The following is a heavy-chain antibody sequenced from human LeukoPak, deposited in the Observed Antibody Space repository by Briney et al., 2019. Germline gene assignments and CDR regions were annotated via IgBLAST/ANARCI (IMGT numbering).Heavy chain of an antibody. J-gene: IGHJ4*02. Sequence: PGRSLRLSCTGSGFTFGDYAMTWVRQAPGKGLEWVGFIRSQIYGGTPEYAASVKGRFTLSRDDSEGVAYLQMNSLKTEDTAVYYCTRDQTPYYWGQGTLVTVSS. CDR3: TRDQTPYY. CDR2: IRSQIYGGTP. V-gene: IGHV3-49*04. CDR1: GFTFGDYA.